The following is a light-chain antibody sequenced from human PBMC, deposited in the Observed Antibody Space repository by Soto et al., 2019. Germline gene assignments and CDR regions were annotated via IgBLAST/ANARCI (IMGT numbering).Light chain of an antibody. CDR3: AAWDDSLTCYV. CDR2: SNN. CDR1: SSNIGGNL. V-gene: IGLV1-44*01. J-gene: IGLJ1*01. Sequence: QSALTQPPSASGTPGQRVTISCFGSSSNIGGNLVSWYQQLPGTAPKPPIKSNNQRPSGVPDRFSSSKSGTSASLAISGLQSEDEADYYCAAWDDSLTCYVFATGTKVTVL.